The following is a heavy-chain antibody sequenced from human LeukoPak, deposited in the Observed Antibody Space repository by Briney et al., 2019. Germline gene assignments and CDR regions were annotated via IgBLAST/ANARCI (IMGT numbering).Heavy chain of an antibody. V-gene: IGHV3-21*01. Sequence: GGTLRLSCAASGFTFSSYSMNWVRQAPGKGLEWVSSISSSSSYIYYADSVKGRFTISRDNAKNSLYLQMNSLRAEDTAVYYCAKEYDILTGYYAFDIWGQGTMVTVSS. CDR1: GFTFSSYS. CDR2: ISSSSSYI. D-gene: IGHD3-9*01. J-gene: IGHJ3*02. CDR3: AKEYDILTGYYAFDI.